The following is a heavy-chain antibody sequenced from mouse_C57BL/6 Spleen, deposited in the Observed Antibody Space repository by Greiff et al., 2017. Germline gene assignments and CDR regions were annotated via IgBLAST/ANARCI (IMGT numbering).Heavy chain of an antibody. V-gene: IGHV1-82*01. J-gene: IGHJ4*01. CDR2: IYPGDGDT. CDR3: ARQAPRAMDY. Sequence: QVQLQQPGPELVKPGASVKISCKASGYAFSSSWMNWVKQRPGKGLEWIGRIYPGDGDTNYNGKFKGKATLTAAKSSSTAYMQHSSLTSEDSAVYFCARQAPRAMDYWGQGTSVTVSS. CDR1: GYAFSSSW. D-gene: IGHD3-2*02.